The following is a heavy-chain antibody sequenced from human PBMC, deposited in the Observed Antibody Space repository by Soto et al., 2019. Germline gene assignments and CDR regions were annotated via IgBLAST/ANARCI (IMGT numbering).Heavy chain of an antibody. V-gene: IGHV4-31*03. D-gene: IGHD3-10*01. Sequence: SETLSLTCTVSGGSISSGVYYWSWIRQHPGKGLEWIGYIYYSGSTYYNPSLKGRVTISVDTSKNQFSLKLSSVTAADTAVYYCARRAPRSGRQFDYWGQGTLVKVSS. CDR3: ARRAPRSGRQFDY. CDR1: GGSISSGVYY. CDR2: IYYSGST. J-gene: IGHJ4*02.